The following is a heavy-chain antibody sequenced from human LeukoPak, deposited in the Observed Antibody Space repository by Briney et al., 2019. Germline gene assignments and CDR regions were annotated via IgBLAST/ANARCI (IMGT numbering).Heavy chain of an antibody. CDR1: GYTFTGYY. Sequence: AAVNVSCKASGYTFTGYYIHGVRQAPAQGLEGVGWINPNSGDTNYAQKFQGRVTMTRDTSISTAYMELSRLRSDDTAVYYCARDVGGYTYGYFDYWGQGTLVTVSS. D-gene: IGHD5-18*01. J-gene: IGHJ4*02. V-gene: IGHV1-2*02. CDR3: ARDVGGYTYGYFDY. CDR2: INPNSGDT.